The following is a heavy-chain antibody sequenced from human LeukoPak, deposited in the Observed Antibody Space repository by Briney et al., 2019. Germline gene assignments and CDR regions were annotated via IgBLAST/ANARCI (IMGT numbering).Heavy chain of an antibody. CDR3: VKGCSSTGCYTSEW. J-gene: IGHJ4*02. V-gene: IGHV3-23*01. CDR2: ISGRGDGT. D-gene: IGHD2-2*02. Sequence: PGRSLRLSCAASGFAFSSYAMTWVRQAPGKGLEWVSVISGRGDGTHYADSVKGRFSISRDNSKNTMYLQMSSLRAEDTALYYCVKGCSSTGCYTSEWWGQGTLVTVSS. CDR1: GFAFSSYA.